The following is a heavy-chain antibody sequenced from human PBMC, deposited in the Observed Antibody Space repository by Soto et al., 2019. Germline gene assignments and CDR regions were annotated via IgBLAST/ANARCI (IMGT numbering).Heavy chain of an antibody. D-gene: IGHD2-2*01. V-gene: IGHV1-69*13. CDR1: GGTFSSYA. Sequence: SVTVSCKASGGTFSSYAISWVRQAPGQGLEWMGGIIPIFGTANYAQKFQGRVTITADESTSTAYMELSSLRSEDTAVYYCARDLQYLLLPDGMDVWGQGTTVTVSS. CDR2: IIPIFGTA. CDR3: ARDLQYLLLPDGMDV. J-gene: IGHJ6*02.